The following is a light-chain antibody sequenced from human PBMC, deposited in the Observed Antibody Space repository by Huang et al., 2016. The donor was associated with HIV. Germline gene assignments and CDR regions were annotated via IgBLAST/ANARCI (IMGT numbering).Light chain of an antibody. CDR3: QQYNDWPPWT. CDR2: SAS. Sequence: EIVMTQSPATLSVSPGERATLSCRASQSVKSNLAWYQQKPGQAPRLLIDSASTRATGSPARFSGSGSGTEFTLTISSLQSEDCAVYYCQQYNDWPPWTFGQGTKVEIK. J-gene: IGKJ1*01. CDR1: QSVKSN. V-gene: IGKV3-15*01.